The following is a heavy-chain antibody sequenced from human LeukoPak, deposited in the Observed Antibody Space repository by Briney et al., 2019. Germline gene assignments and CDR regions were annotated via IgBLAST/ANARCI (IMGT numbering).Heavy chain of an antibody. D-gene: IGHD3-22*01. V-gene: IGHV3-23*01. CDR2: ISGSGGST. J-gene: IGHJ4*02. CDR3: AKLPLSMIVVVTYFDY. Sequence: GGSLRLSCAASGFTFSSYAMSWVRQAPGKGLEWVSAISGSGGSTYYADSVKGRFTISRDNSKNTLYLQMNSLRAEDTAVYYCAKLPLSMIVVVTYFDYWGQGTLVTVYS. CDR1: GFTFSSYA.